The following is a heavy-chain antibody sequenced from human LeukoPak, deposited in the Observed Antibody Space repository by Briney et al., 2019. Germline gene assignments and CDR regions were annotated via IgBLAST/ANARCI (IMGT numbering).Heavy chain of an antibody. D-gene: IGHD6-13*01. CDR3: ARRTAAETIDY. CDR1: GGSISSSSYY. V-gene: IGHV4-39*01. CDR2: LYYSGIT. Sequence: PSETLSLTCTVSGGSISSSSYYWGWIRQPPRKGLEWIATLYYSGITYYNPSLKSRVAISADTSKNQFSLKLNSVTAADTAVYYCARRTAAETIDYWGQGTLVTVSS. J-gene: IGHJ4*02.